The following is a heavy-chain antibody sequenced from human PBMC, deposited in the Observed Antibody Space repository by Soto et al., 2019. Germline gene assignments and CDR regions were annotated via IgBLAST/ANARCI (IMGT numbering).Heavy chain of an antibody. CDR3: TRRNEDIVLMVYAMEDYYGMDV. CDR1: GFTFSGSA. J-gene: IGHJ6*02. D-gene: IGHD2-8*01. CDR2: IRSKANSYAT. V-gene: IGHV3-73*01. Sequence: GGSLRLSCAASGFTFSGSAMHWVRQASGKGLEWVGRIRSKANSYATAYAASVKGRFTISRDDSKNTAYLQMNSLKTEDTAVYYCTRRNEDIVLMVYAMEDYYGMDVWGQGTTVTVSS.